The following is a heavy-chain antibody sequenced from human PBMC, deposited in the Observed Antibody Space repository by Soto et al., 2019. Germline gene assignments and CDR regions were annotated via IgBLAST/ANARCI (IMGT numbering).Heavy chain of an antibody. CDR1: GFTFSSYW. V-gene: IGHV3-7*01. CDR2: IKQDGSEK. J-gene: IGHJ4*02. Sequence: GGSLRLSCAASGFTFSSYWMSWVRQAPGKGLEWVANIKQDGSEKYYVDSVKGRFTISRDNAKNSLYLQMNSLRAEDTAVYYCARGTYSSSSQFDYWGQGTLVTVSS. CDR3: ARGTYSSSSQFDY. D-gene: IGHD6-6*01.